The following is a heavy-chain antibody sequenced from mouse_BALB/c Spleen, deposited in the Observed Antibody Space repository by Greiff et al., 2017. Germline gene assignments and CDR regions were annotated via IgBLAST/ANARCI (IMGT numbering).Heavy chain of an antibody. J-gene: IGHJ4*01. V-gene: IGHV3-2*02. CDR2: ISYSGST. CDR1: GYSITSDYA. CDR3: ARWSSTMITTYYYAMDY. D-gene: IGHD2-4*01. Sequence: EVQLVESGPGLVKPSQSLSLTCTVTGYSITSDYAWNWIRQFPGNKLEWMGYISYSGSTSYNPSLKSRISITRDTSKNQFFLQLNSVTTEDTATYYCARWSSTMITTYYYAMDYWGQGTSVTVSS.